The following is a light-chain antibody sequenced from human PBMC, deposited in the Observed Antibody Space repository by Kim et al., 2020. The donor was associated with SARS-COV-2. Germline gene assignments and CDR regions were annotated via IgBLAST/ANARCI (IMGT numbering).Light chain of an antibody. Sequence: SYELTQPPSVSVSPGQTATITCSGDKLGDKFVCWYQQKPGQSPVLVIYQDSTRPSGIPERFSGSNSGNTATLIISGTQAMDEADYYCQAWDRSAAVFGGGTKLTVL. CDR3: QAWDRSAAV. V-gene: IGLV3-1*01. J-gene: IGLJ2*01. CDR2: QDS. CDR1: KLGDKF.